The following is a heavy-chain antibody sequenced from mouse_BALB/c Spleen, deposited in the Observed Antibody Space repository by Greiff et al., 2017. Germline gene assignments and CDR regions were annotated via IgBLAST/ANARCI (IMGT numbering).Heavy chain of an antibody. J-gene: IGHJ4*01. CDR1: GYSITSGYY. CDR3: ARGGYYGAMDY. D-gene: IGHD2-3*01. CDR2: ISYDGSN. Sequence: ESGPGLVKPYQSLSLTCSVTGYSITSGYYWNWIRQFPGNKLEWMGYISYDGSNNYNPSLKNRISITRDTSKNQFFLKLNSVTTEDTATYYCARGGYYGAMDYWGQGTSVTVSS. V-gene: IGHV3-6*02.